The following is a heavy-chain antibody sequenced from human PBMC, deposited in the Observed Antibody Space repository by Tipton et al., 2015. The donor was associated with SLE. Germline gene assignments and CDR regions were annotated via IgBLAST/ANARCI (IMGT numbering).Heavy chain of an antibody. J-gene: IGHJ2*01. V-gene: IGHV4-34*01. CDR3: ARVRPSTAVPGYWYLDL. CDR1: GASFSDYY. CDR2: INDRGSA. Sequence: TLSLTCAVYGASFSDYYWPWIRQTPGKGPEWIGEINDRGSARYNPSLKSQVTISVATSKNQFFLNMTSVAAADTAVYYCARVRPSTAVPGYWYLDLWGRGGLVTVSS. D-gene: IGHD6-19*01.